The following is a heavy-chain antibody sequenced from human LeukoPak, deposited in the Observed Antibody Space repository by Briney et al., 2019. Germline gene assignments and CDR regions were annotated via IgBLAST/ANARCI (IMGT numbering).Heavy chain of an antibody. CDR1: GFTFSNYA. CDR3: ARGRGYCSGGSCLGYYMDV. CDR2: ISGSSGRT. D-gene: IGHD2-15*01. V-gene: IGHV3-23*01. Sequence: GGSLRLSCAASGFTFSNYAMNWVRQAPGKGLEWASAISGSSGRTYYADSVKGRFTISRDNSKNTLYLQMNSLRVEDTAVYYCARGRGYCSGGSCLGYYMDVWGKGTTVTVSS. J-gene: IGHJ6*03.